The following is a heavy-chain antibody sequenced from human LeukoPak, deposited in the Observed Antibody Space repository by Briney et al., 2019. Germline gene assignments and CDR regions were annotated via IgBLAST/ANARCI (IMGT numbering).Heavy chain of an antibody. CDR1: GGSISSGSYY. Sequence: PSQTLSLTCTVSGGSISSGSYYWSWIRQPAGKGLEWIGRIYISGSTNYSPSLQSRVTISVDTSKNQFSLKLSSVTAADTAVYYCVRGPTYSSSCQIWGQGTMVTVSS. CDR2: IYISGST. CDR3: VRGPTYSSSCQI. D-gene: IGHD6-13*01. V-gene: IGHV4-61*02. J-gene: IGHJ3*02.